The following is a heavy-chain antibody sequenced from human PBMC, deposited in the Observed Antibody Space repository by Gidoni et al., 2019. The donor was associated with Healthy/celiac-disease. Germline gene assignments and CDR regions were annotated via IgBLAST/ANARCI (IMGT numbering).Heavy chain of an antibody. D-gene: IGHD3-9*01. CDR1: AFTFSSYA. Sequence: QVQLVESGGGVVRPGRSLRLSCAASAFTFSSYAMPWFRQAPGKGLEWVAVISYDGSNKYYAEAVKGRFTISRDNSKNTLYLQMNSLRAEDTAVYYCARDRILLRYFDWLYAAEYFQHWGQGTLVTVSS. CDR3: ARDRILLRYFDWLYAAEYFQH. CDR2: ISYDGSNK. J-gene: IGHJ1*01. V-gene: IGHV3-30-3*01.